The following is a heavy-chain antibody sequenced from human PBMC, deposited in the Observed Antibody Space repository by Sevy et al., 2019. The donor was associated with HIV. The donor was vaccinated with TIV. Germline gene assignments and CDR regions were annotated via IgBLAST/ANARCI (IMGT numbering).Heavy chain of an antibody. D-gene: IGHD1-1*01. Sequence: LSLTCSVSGGSISSYFWTWVRQSPGKGLEWIGNIYFTGNTDYSPSPMNRVTLSLDTSTNQFSLTLKSVTAADTAIYFCARDSTTRPRVLDYWGQGTLVTVSS. CDR2: IYFTGNT. V-gene: IGHV4-59*01. CDR1: GGSISSYF. J-gene: IGHJ4*02. CDR3: ARDSTTRPRVLDY.